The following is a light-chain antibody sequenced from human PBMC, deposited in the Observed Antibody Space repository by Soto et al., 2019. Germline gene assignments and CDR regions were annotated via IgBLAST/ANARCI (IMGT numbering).Light chain of an antibody. J-gene: IGKJ4*01. Sequence: DIVMTQSPLSLPVTPGEPASISCRSSQSLLHSNGYNCLDWYLQKPGQSPQLLIYLGSNRASGVTVRFSGSGSGPDLTLKISRVEAEDVGVYYCMQALQTPLTFGGGTKVEIK. V-gene: IGKV2-28*01. CDR2: LGS. CDR3: MQALQTPLT. CDR1: QSLLHSNGYNC.